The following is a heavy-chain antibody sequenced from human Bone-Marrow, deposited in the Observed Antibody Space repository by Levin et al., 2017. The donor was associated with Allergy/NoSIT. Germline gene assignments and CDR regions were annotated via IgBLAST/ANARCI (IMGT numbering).Heavy chain of an antibody. D-gene: IGHD2-2*01. CDR2: ISSSSSYI. CDR3: AREYCSSTSCYPDP. Sequence: PGGSLRLSCAASGFTFSSYSMNWVRQAPGKGLEWVSSISSSSSYIYYADSVKGRFTISRDNAKNSLYLQMNSLRAEDTAVYYCAREYCSSTSCYPDPWGQGTLVTVSS. V-gene: IGHV3-21*01. J-gene: IGHJ5*02. CDR1: GFTFSSYS.